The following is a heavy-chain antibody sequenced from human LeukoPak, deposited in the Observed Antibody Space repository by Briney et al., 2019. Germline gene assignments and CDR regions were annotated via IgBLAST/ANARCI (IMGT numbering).Heavy chain of an antibody. Sequence: TGGSLRLSCAASGFTFSSYTMNWVRQAPGKGLEWVSSVSSVSSYIYYADSVKGRFTISRDNAKNSLYLQMNSLRAEDTAVYSCARDADNGSGSPIWRPPGYGMDVWGQGTTVTVSS. J-gene: IGHJ6*02. D-gene: IGHD3-10*01. V-gene: IGHV3-21*01. CDR1: GFTFSSYT. CDR2: VSSVSSYI. CDR3: ARDADNGSGSPIWRPPGYGMDV.